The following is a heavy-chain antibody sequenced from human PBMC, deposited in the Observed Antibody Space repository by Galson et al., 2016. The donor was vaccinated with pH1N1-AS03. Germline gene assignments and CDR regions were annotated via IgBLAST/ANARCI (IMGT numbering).Heavy chain of an antibody. J-gene: IGHJ4*01. Sequence: QSGAEVKKPGESLKISCKGSGYNFGNFWIGWVRQKPGKGLEWMGIIYPGDSDARYSPPFQGQVTFSADRSINTAYLQWSGLKASDTDMDYCTLSRYCRGGTCQHDLDHWGQGTLVTVSS. CDR1: GYNFGNFW. CDR2: IYPGDSDA. CDR3: TLSRYCRGGTCQHDLDH. V-gene: IGHV5-51*01. D-gene: IGHD2-15*01.